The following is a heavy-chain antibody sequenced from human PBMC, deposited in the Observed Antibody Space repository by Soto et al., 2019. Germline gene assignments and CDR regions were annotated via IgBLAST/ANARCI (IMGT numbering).Heavy chain of an antibody. V-gene: IGHV4-39*02. CDR2: IYYSGST. CDR1: GGSISSSSYY. CDR3: ARDEAAAQKRWFDP. D-gene: IGHD6-13*01. J-gene: IGHJ5*02. Sequence: PSETLSLTCTVSGGSISSSSYYWGWIRQPPGKGLEWIGSIYYSGSTYYNPSLKSRVTISVDTSKNQFSLKLSSVTAADTAVYYCARDEAAAQKRWFDPWGQGTLVTVSS.